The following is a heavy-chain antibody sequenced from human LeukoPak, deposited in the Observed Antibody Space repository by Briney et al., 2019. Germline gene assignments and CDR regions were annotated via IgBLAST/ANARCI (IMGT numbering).Heavy chain of an antibody. CDR1: GGSISIYY. J-gene: IGHJ4*02. Sequence: AETLSLTCTVSGGSISIYYWSWIRQPAGKGLEWIRRIYTSGRTNYNPFLKSRVTISVDKSKKQFSLKLSSVTAADTAVYYCARVLVERGYYFDYWGQGTMVTVSS. V-gene: IGHV4-4*07. CDR2: IYTSGRT. D-gene: IGHD2-8*01. CDR3: ARVLVERGYYFDY.